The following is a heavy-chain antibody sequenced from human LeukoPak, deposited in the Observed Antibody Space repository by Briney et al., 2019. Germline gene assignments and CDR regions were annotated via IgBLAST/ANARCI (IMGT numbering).Heavy chain of an antibody. CDR2: IKEDGSEK. CDR3: ARDHNYGSDY. CDR1: GFTFSSYT. J-gene: IGHJ4*02. Sequence: GGSLRLSCAASGFTFSSYTLSWVRQAPGKGLEWVANIKEDGSEKYYVDSVKGRFTISRDSAKNSLYLQMNSLRVEDTAVYYCARDHNYGSDYWGQGTLVTVSS. D-gene: IGHD5-18*01. V-gene: IGHV3-7*03.